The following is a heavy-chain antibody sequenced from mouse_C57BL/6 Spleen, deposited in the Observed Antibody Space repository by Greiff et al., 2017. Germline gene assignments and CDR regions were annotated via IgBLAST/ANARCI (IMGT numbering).Heavy chain of an antibody. CDR3: AREYGGGGYFDY. CDR2: IYPGSGST. CDR1: GYTFTSYW. V-gene: IGHV1-55*01. Sequence: QVQLQQPGAELVKPGASVKMSCKASGYTFTSYWINWVKQRPGQGLEWIGEIYPGSGSTNYNEKFKSKATLTVETSSSTAYMQLSSLTSEDSAVYYGAREYGGGGYFDYWGQGTTLTVSS. J-gene: IGHJ2*01. D-gene: IGHD5-1*01.